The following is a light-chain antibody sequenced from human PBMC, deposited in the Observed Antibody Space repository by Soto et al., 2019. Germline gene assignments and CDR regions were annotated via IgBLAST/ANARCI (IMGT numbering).Light chain of an antibody. CDR2: WAS. J-gene: IGKJ2*01. CDR1: HNLLSSCNNKNC. V-gene: IGKV4-1*01. Sequence: DIVMTQSPDSLAVSLGEMAAINCKSSHNLLSSCNNKNCFSWYQQQAGQAPRLLSFWASTREFGVPDRFSGNGSGIDCPLTISSLQDDDVAVYYCEQYYNPPYTFGQGTKLE. CDR3: EQYYNPPYT.